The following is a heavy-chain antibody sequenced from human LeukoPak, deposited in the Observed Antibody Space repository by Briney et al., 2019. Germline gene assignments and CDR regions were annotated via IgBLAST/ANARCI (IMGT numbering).Heavy chain of an antibody. CDR1: GGTFSSYA. D-gene: IGHD3-9*01. CDR2: IIPIFGTA. Sequence: SVKVSCKASGGTFSSYAISWVRQAPGQGLEWMGGIIPIFGTANYAQKFQGRVTITADESTSTAYMELSSLRSEDTAVYYCARTRPKKYYDILTGYTKTFGYGMDVWGQGTTVTASS. CDR3: ARTRPKKYYDILTGYTKTFGYGMDV. V-gene: IGHV1-69*01. J-gene: IGHJ6*02.